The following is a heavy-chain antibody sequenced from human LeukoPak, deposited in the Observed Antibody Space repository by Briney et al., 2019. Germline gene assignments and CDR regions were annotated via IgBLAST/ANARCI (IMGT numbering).Heavy chain of an antibody. D-gene: IGHD5-12*01. Sequence: GGSLRLSCAVSGYFFPNAYLNWVRQAPGKGLEWVGRMKSNRDGGTTDYAVPVKGRFTISRDDSLNTVYLQMNSLRAEDTAVYYCAKGATQKWLRFGLRFGGYDDAFDIWGQGTMVTVSS. J-gene: IGHJ3*02. CDR2: MKSNRDGGTT. CDR3: AKGATQKWLRFGLRFGGYDDAFDI. CDR1: GYFFPNAY. V-gene: IGHV3-15*01.